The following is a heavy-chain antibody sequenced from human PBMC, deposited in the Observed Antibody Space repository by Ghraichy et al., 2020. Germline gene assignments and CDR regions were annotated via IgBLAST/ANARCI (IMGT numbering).Heavy chain of an antibody. CDR3: ARESLEGGYDILTGFDAFDI. V-gene: IGHV1-2*02. D-gene: IGHD3-9*01. CDR2: INPNSGGT. Sequence: ASVKVSCKASGYTFTGYYMHWVRQAPGQGLEWMGWINPNSGGTNYAQKFQGRVTMTRDTSISTAYMELSRLRSDDTAVYYCARESLEGGYDILTGFDAFDIWGQGTMVTVSS. CDR1: GYTFTGYY. J-gene: IGHJ3*02.